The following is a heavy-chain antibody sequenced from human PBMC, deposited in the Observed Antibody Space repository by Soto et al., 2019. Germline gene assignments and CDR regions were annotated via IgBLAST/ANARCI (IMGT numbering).Heavy chain of an antibody. V-gene: IGHV4-34*01. CDR2: INHSGST. D-gene: IGHD3-22*01. J-gene: IGHJ5*02. Sequence: SETLSLTCAVYGGSFSGYYWSWIRQPPGKGLEWIGEINHSGSTNYNPSLKSRVTISVDTSKNQFSLKLSSVTAADTAVYYCARAEYYDSSGCALNNWFDPWGQGTLVTVSS. CDR1: GGSFSGYY. CDR3: ARAEYYDSSGCALNNWFDP.